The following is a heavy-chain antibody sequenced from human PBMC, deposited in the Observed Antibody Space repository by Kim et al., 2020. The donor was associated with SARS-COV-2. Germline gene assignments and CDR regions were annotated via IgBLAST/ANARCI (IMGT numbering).Heavy chain of an antibody. CDR1: GYSFTSYW. CDR3: ARWDAVDTALLHQYGMDV. Sequence: GESLKISCKGSGYSFTSYWIGWVRQMPGKGLEWMGIIYPGDSDTRYSPSFQGQVTISADKSISTAYLQWSSLKASDTAMYYCARWDAVDTALLHQYGMDVWGQGTTVTVSS. J-gene: IGHJ6*02. D-gene: IGHD5-18*01. CDR2: IYPGDSDT. V-gene: IGHV5-51*01.